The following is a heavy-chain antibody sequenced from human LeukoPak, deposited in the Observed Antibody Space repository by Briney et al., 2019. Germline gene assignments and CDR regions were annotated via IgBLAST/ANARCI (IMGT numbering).Heavy chain of an antibody. CDR3: ARGRIPGMKAYYYYYYMDV. J-gene: IGHJ6*03. CDR1: GYTFTSYD. D-gene: IGHD2-15*01. V-gene: IGHV1-8*03. Sequence: ASVKVSCKASGYTFTSYDINWVRQSTGQGLEWMGWMNPNSGNTGYAQKFQGRVTITRNTSISTAYMELSSLRSEDTAVYYCARGRIPGMKAYYYYYYMDVWGKGTTVAVSS. CDR2: MNPNSGNT.